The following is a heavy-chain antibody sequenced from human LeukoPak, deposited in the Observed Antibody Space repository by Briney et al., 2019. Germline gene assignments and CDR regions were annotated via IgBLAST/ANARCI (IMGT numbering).Heavy chain of an antibody. CDR3: ARGKRITMVRGAPGYYYYMDV. V-gene: IGHV4-39*07. J-gene: IGHJ6*03. D-gene: IGHD3-10*01. CDR1: GGSISRSQYY. Sequence: SETLSLTCTVSGGSISRSQYYWGWIRQPPGKGLEWIGTIYYSGNTFYNPSLKSRLTISVDTSKNQFSLKLSSVTAADTAVYYCARGKRITMVRGAPGYYYYMDVWGKGTTVTVSS. CDR2: IYYSGNT.